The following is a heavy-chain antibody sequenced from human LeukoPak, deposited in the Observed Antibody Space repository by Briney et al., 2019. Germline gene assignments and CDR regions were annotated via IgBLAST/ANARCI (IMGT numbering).Heavy chain of an antibody. J-gene: IGHJ4*02. CDR2: INHSGST. CDR1: GGSFSGYY. V-gene: IGHV4-34*01. Sequence: PSETLSLTCAVYGGSFSGYYWSWIRQPPGKGLEWIGEINHSGSTNYNPSLKSRVTISVDTSKNQFSLKLSSVTAADTGVYYCARGVYIAAAQYGFWGQGTLVTVSS. D-gene: IGHD6-13*01. CDR3: ARGVYIAAAQYGF.